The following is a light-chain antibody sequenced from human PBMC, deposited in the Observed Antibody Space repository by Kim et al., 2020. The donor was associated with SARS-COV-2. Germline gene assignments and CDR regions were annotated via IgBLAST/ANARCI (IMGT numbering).Light chain of an antibody. Sequence: EIVLTQSPATLSLSPGERATLSCRASRSVSSTYLAWYQQRPGQAPSLLMYGTSRRATGVPDRFSGWGSGTDFTLTISRLEPEDFAVYYCQQYGNSPMYSFGPGTKLEIK. CDR1: RSVSSTY. J-gene: IGKJ2*01. V-gene: IGKV3-20*01. CDR3: QQYGNSPMYS. CDR2: GTS.